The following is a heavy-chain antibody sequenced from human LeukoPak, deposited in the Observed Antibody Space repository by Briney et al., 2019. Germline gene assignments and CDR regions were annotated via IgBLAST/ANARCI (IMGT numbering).Heavy chain of an antibody. V-gene: IGHV3-11*04. CDR2: ISSSSSTI. J-gene: IGHJ6*02. D-gene: IGHD3-22*01. CDR3: ARVSYYYDSSGYYYYYGMDV. Sequence: GGSLRLSCAASGFTFSDYYMSWIRQSPGKGLEWVSYISSSSSTIYYADSVKGRFTISRDNAKNSLYLQMNSLRAEDTAVYYCARVSYYYDSSGYYYYYGMDVWGQGTTVTVSS. CDR1: GFTFSDYY.